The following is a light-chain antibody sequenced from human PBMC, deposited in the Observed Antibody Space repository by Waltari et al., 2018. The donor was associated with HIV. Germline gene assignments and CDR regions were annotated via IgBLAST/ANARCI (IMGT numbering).Light chain of an antibody. J-gene: IGLJ1*01. V-gene: IGLV2-14*03. CDR3: SSYTLTSTYV. CDR2: DVT. Sequence: QSALTQPASVSGAPGQSITISCTGTTRDVGGYEYVSWYQPHPGKAPKLILYDVTHRTSGVSNRFSGSKSDNTASLTISGLQADDEADYYCSSYTLTSTYVFGTGTKVTVL. CDR1: TRDVGGYEY.